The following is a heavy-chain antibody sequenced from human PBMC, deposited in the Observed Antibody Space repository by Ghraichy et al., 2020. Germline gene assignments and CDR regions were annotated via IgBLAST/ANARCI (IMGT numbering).Heavy chain of an antibody. CDR2: INHSGST. V-gene: IGHV4-34*01. CDR3: ARAQAVVAATRNWFDP. Sequence: SETLSLTFAVYGGSFSGYYWSWIRQPPGKGLEWIGEINHSGSTNYNPSLKSRVTISVDTSKNQFSLKLSSVTAADTAVYYCARAQAVVAATRNWFDPWGQGTLVTVSS. J-gene: IGHJ5*02. CDR1: GGSFSGYY. D-gene: IGHD2-15*01.